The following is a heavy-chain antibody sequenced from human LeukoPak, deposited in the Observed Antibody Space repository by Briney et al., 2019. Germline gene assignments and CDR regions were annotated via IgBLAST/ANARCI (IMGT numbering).Heavy chain of an antibody. J-gene: IGHJ4*02. V-gene: IGHV1-2*02. D-gene: IGHD4-17*01. CDR1: GYTFSGYY. CDR3: ARKGADYGDYDY. Sequence: ASVKVSCKASGYTFSGYYMHWVRQAPGQGLEWMGWINPNTGDPYYAQKFHGRVTMTRDTSISTDYMELSTLRSDDTAVYYCARKGADYGDYDYWGQGTLVTVSS. CDR2: INPNTGDP.